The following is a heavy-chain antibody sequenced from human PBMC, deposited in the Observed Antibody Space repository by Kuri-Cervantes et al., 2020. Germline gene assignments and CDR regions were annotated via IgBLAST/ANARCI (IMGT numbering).Heavy chain of an antibody. J-gene: IGHJ4*02. D-gene: IGHD3-3*01. CDR1: GGSISSGSYY. Sequence: LRLSCTVSGGSISSGSYYWSWIRQPAGKGLEWIGRIYTSGSTNYNPSLKSRVTISVDTSKNQFSLKLSSVTAADTAVYYCARHYTDSYYFDYWGQGTLVTVSS. CDR3: ARHYTDSYYFDY. V-gene: IGHV4-61*02. CDR2: IYTSGST.